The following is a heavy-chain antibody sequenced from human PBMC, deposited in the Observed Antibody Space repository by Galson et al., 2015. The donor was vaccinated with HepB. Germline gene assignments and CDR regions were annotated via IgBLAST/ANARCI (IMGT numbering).Heavy chain of an antibody. Sequence: CAISGDSVSSNSAAWNWIRQSPSRGLEWLGRTYYRSKWYNDYAVSVKSRITINSDTSKNQFSLQLNSVTPEDTAVYFCASGTYHYDRSGYYHNWFDPWGQGTLVTVSS. CDR2: TYYRSKWYN. J-gene: IGHJ5*02. D-gene: IGHD3-22*01. CDR3: ASGTYHYDRSGYYHNWFDP. CDR1: GDSVSSNSAA. V-gene: IGHV6-1*01.